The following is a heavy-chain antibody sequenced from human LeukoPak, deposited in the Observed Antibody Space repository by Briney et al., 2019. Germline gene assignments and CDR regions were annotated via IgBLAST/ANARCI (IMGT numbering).Heavy chain of an antibody. CDR3: ARYDYSNYRRWFDP. Sequence: SETLSLTCAVSGYSISSGYCWGWIRQPPGKGLEWIGSIYHSGSTYYNPSLKSRVTISVDTSKNQFSLKLSSVTAADTAVYYCARYDYSNYRRWFDPWGQGTLVTVSS. CDR1: GYSISSGYC. D-gene: IGHD4-11*01. V-gene: IGHV4-38-2*01. CDR2: IYHSGST. J-gene: IGHJ5*02.